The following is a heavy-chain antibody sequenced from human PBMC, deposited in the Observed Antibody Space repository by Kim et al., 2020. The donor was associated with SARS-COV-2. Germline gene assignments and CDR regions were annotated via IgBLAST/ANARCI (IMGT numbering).Heavy chain of an antibody. Sequence: SETLSLTCAVYGGSFSGYYWSWIRQPPGKGLEWIGEINHSGSTNYNPSLKSRVTISVDTSKNQFSLKLSSVTAADTAVYYCASQRYSSGWYVVWGQGTLVTVSS. V-gene: IGHV4-34*01. J-gene: IGHJ4*02. CDR2: INHSGST. D-gene: IGHD6-19*01. CDR1: GGSFSGYY. CDR3: ASQRYSSGWYVV.